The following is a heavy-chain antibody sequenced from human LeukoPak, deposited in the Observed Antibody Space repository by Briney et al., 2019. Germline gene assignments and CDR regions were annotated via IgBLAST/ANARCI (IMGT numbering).Heavy chain of an antibody. V-gene: IGHV1-46*01. J-gene: IGHJ4*02. Sequence: GASVTVSCKASGYTFTSYYMHWVRQAPGQGLEWMGIINPSGGSTSYAQKFQGRVTMTRDTSTSTVYMGLSSLRSEDTAVYYCARGGRNTAIDYWGQGTLVTVSS. CDR2: INPSGGST. CDR3: ARGGRNTAIDY. CDR1: GYTFTSYY. D-gene: IGHD5-18*01.